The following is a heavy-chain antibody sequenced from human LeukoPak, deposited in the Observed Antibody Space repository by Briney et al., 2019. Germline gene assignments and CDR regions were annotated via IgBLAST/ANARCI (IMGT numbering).Heavy chain of an antibody. D-gene: IGHD2-2*01. CDR1: GFTFSTYA. V-gene: IGHV3-23*01. J-gene: IGHJ4*02. Sequence: QSGGSLRLSCAASGFTFSTYAMSWVRQAPGKGLEWVSSISGSGGGTYYADSVKGRFTISRDNSENTLYLQMNSLRAEDTAVYYCAKDLVPAALFYFDHWGQGTLVTVSS. CDR3: AKDLVPAALFYFDH. CDR2: ISGSGGGT.